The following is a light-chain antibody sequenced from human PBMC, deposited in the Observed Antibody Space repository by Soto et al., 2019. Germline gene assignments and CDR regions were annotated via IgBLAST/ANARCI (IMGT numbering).Light chain of an antibody. CDR1: QSVSSSY. V-gene: IGKV3-20*01. CDR3: QQYGSSPRT. Sequence: EILLTQSPGTLSLSPWERATLSCRASQSVSSSYLGWYQQKPGQAPRLLMYGASSRATGIPERFSGSGSGTDFTLTISRLEPEDFAVYYCQQYGSSPRTFGQGTQVDIK. CDR2: GAS. J-gene: IGKJ1*01.